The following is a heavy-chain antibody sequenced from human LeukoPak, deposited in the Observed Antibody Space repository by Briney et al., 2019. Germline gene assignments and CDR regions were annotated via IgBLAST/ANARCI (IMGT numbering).Heavy chain of an antibody. J-gene: IGHJ6*03. CDR2: IIPIFGTA. CDR1: GGTFSSYA. Sequence: SVKVSCKASGGTFSSYAISWVRQAPGQGLEWMGGIIPIFGTANYAQKFQGRVTITADKSTSTAYMELSSLRSEDTAVYYCASNGSYYYYYMDVWGKGTTVTVSS. V-gene: IGHV1-69*06. CDR3: ASNGSYYYYYMDV. D-gene: IGHD3-10*01.